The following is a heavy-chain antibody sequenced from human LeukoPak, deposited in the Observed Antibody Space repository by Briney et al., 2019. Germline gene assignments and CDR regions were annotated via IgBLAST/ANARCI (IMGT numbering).Heavy chain of an antibody. Sequence: GGSLRLSCAASGFTVITNHMTWVRQAPGKGLEWVSVLYSDGNTKYADSVQGRFTISRDNSKNTLYLEMNSLSPDETAVYYCARGVEPLAANTLAYWGQGTLVTVSS. CDR1: GFTVITNH. CDR2: LYSDGNT. V-gene: IGHV3-53*01. J-gene: IGHJ4*02. CDR3: ARGVEPLAANTLAY. D-gene: IGHD1-14*01.